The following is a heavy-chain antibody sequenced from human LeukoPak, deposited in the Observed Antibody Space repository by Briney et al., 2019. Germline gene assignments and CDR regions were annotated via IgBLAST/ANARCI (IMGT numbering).Heavy chain of an antibody. J-gene: IGHJ5*02. D-gene: IGHD1-1*01. CDR1: GASVSGSAS. CDR3: ARDPDSSNEWGPFDP. Sequence: SQTLSLTCAISGASVSGSASWNWIGQSPSRGLEWLGRTYYRSKWYSEYATSVKSRISINADTSKNQFSLQLNSVIPEDTAVYYCARDPDSSNEWGPFDPWGQGTLVTVSS. V-gene: IGHV6-1*01. CDR2: TYYRSKWYS.